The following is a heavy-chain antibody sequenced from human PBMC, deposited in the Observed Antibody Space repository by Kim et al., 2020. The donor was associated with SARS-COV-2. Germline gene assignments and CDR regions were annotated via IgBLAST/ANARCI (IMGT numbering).Heavy chain of an antibody. CDR1: GGFISSSSYY. Sequence: SETLSLTCTVSGGFISSSSYYWGWIRQPPGKGLEWIASIYYSGSTYYNPSLKSRVTILVDTSKNQFSLKLSSVTAADTAVYYCARFTALVVYDAFDIWGQGTMLTVSS. CDR2: IYYSGST. CDR3: ARFTALVVYDAFDI. J-gene: IGHJ3*02. V-gene: IGHV4-39*07. D-gene: IGHD5-18*01.